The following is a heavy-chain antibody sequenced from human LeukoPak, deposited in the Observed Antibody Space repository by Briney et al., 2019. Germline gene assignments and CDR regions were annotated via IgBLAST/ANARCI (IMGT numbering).Heavy chain of an antibody. CDR2: IHYSGST. D-gene: IGHD6-13*01. Sequence: PSETLSLTCAVYGGSFSDYYWSWIRQPPGKGLEWIGEIHYSGSTNYNPSLKSRTTISVDSSKNQFSLNLSSVTAADTAVYYCARVKGRDSSSWLSETGLDYWGQGTLVTVST. V-gene: IGHV4-34*01. CDR3: ARVKGRDSSSWLSETGLDY. CDR1: GGSFSDYY. J-gene: IGHJ4*02.